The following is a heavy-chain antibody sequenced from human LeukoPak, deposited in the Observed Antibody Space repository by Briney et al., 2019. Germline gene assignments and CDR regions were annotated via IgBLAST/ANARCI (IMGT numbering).Heavy chain of an antibody. CDR2: TYYRSKWYN. V-gene: IGHV6-1*01. D-gene: IGHD3-10*01. Sequence: SQTLSLTCAISGGSVSSNSAAWNWIRQSPSRGLEWLGRTYYRSKWYNDYAVSVKSRITINPDTSKNQFSLQPNSVTPEDTAVYYCARERLGRLLWFGELLSYVSSIDPWGQGTLVTVSS. J-gene: IGHJ5*02. CDR3: ARERLGRLLWFGELLSYVSSIDP. CDR1: GGSVSSNSAA.